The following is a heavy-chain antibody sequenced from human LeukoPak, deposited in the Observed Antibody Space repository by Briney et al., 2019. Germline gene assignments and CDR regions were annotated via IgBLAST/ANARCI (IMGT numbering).Heavy chain of an antibody. CDR2: MYYSGST. CDR3: ARDYGSGRRYYYMDV. D-gene: IGHD3-10*01. V-gene: IGHV4-39*07. J-gene: IGHJ6*03. CDR1: GGSISRSSYY. Sequence: SETLSLTCTVSGGSISRSSYYWGWIRQPPGKGLEWIGSMYYSGSTFYNPSLKSRVTILVDTSKNQFSLKLSSVTAADTAVYYCARDYGSGRRYYYMDVWGKGTTVTISS.